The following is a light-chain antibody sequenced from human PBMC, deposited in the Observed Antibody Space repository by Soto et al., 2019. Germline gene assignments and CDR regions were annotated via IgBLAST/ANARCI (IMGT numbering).Light chain of an antibody. Sequence: EVVMTQSPATLSVSPGERATLSCRASQTVSTNLAWYQQRPGQAPRLLIYDISNRATGVPARFSGSGSETEFTFTSRSMQSEEFAVYFFLINNNWLCFGQGTRL. V-gene: IGKV3-15*01. CDR1: QTVSTN. CDR3: LINNNWLC. J-gene: IGKJ5*01. CDR2: DIS.